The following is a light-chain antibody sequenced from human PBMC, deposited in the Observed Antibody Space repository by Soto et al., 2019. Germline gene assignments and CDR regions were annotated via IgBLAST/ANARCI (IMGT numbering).Light chain of an antibody. CDR2: DVS. Sequence: ETVLTQSPATLSLSPGERATLSCRASQSVTTYLAWYRQKPGRPPRLLIYDVSNRATGIPARFSGSGSGTDVTLTISSLEPEDSAVYYCKQQSNWPPEYTFGQGTKLEIK. J-gene: IGKJ2*01. CDR1: QSVTTY. V-gene: IGKV3-11*01. CDR3: KQQSNWPPEYT.